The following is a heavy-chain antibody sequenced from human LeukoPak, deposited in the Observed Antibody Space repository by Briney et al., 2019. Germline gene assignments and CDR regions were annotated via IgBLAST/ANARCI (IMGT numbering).Heavy chain of an antibody. V-gene: IGHV1-18*01. Sequence: ASVKVSCKASGYTFTSYGISWVRQAPGQGLEWMGWISAYNGNTNYAQKLQGRVTMTTDTSTSTAYMELRSLRSDDTAVYYCARDFAHSLLDYYDRPPQPSGDQNGEFDYWGQGTLVTVSS. D-gene: IGHD3-22*01. J-gene: IGHJ4*02. CDR1: GYTFTSYG. CDR2: ISAYNGNT. CDR3: ARDFAHSLLDYYDRPPQPSGDQNGEFDY.